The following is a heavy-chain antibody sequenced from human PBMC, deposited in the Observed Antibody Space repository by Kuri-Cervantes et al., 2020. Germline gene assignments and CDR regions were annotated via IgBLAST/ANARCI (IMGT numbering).Heavy chain of an antibody. CDR2: IYYSGST. D-gene: IGHD2-15*01. CDR1: GGSISSSSYY. CDR3: ANTIAGSKY. Sequence: SETLSLTCTVSGGSISSSSYYWGWIRQPPGKGLEWIGSIYYSGSTYYNPSLKSRVTISVDTSKNQFSLKLSSVTAEDTAIYYCANTIAGSKYWGQGTLVTVSS. V-gene: IGHV4-39*07. J-gene: IGHJ4*02.